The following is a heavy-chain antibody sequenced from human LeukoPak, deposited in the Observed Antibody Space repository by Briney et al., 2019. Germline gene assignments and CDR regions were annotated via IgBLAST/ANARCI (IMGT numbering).Heavy chain of an antibody. V-gene: IGHV4-34*01. Sequence: SETLSLTCAVYGGSFSGYYWSWIRQPPGKGLEWIGEINHSGSTNYNPSLKSRVTISVDTSKNQFSLKLSSVTAADTAVYYWARGLLTLVVTASGNWFDPWGQGTLVTVSS. CDR1: GGSFSGYY. CDR3: ARGLLTLVVTASGNWFDP. D-gene: IGHD2-21*02. CDR2: INHSGST. J-gene: IGHJ5*02.